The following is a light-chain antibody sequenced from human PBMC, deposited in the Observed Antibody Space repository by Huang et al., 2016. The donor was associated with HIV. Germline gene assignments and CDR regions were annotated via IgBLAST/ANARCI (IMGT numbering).Light chain of an antibody. J-gene: IGKJ3*01. CDR3: QHYGDRPFT. V-gene: IGKV1-33*01. Sequence: DIQLTQSPPSLSASVGDTVTMTCQASQDISNYLNWYQEKPGSAPKLLIYDGSNLEAWVPSRCSGSGSGTHCTFPISTLQPEDIGTYYCQHYGDRPFTFGPGTKVDLK. CDR2: DGS. CDR1: QDISNY.